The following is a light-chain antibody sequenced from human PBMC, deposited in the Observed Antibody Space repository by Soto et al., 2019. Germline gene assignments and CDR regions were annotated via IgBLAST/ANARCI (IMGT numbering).Light chain of an antibody. Sequence: SYELTQPPSMSVSAGQRARITCSGDALPKQYAYWYQQKSGQAHVLVLYEDTKRPSGIPERFSGSSSGTMATLTISEAQVEDEAEYYCFATDSSGYEMVVGGGTKLTVL. CDR3: FATDSSGYEMV. CDR1: ALPKQY. J-gene: IGLJ3*02. V-gene: IGLV3-10*01. CDR2: EDT.